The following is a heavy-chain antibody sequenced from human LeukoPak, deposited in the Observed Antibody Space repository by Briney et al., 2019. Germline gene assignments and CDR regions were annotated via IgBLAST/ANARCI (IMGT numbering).Heavy chain of an antibody. CDR2: IYYSGST. CDR3: ARDFTNRGMDV. Sequence: SEPLSLTCTVSGGFISSGGYYWSWIRQHPGKGLEWIGYIYYSGSTYYNPSLKSRVTISVDTSKNQFSLKLSSVTAADTAVYYCARDFTNRGMDVWGQGTTVTVSS. V-gene: IGHV4-31*03. J-gene: IGHJ6*02. D-gene: IGHD2-8*01. CDR1: GGFISSGGYY.